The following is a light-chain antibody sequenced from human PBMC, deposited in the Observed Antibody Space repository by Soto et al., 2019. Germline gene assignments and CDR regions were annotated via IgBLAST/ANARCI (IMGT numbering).Light chain of an antibody. J-gene: IGLJ1*01. CDR1: SSNIGSNT. CDR3: AAWDDSLNGSYV. V-gene: IGLV1-44*01. Sequence: QSVLTQPPSASGTPGQRVTISCSGSSSNIGSNTVNWYQQLPGTAPKLLIYSNNQRPSGVPDRFSGSKSGTSASLAISGLQSEDEADYYSAAWDDSLNGSYVFGTGTKLTVL. CDR2: SNN.